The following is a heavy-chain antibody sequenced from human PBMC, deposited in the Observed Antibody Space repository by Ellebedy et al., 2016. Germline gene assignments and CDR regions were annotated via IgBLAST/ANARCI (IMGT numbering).Heavy chain of an antibody. CDR2: ISAYNGNT. CDR1: GYTFTSYG. CDR3: ANVLRYFDWLYPDY. V-gene: IGHV1-18*01. Sequence: ASVKVSXXASGYTFTSYGISWVRQAPGQGLEWMGWISAYNGNTNYAQKLQGRVTMTTDTSTSTAYMELRSLRSDDTAVYYCANVLRYFDWLYPDYWGQGTLVTVSS. D-gene: IGHD3-9*01. J-gene: IGHJ4*02.